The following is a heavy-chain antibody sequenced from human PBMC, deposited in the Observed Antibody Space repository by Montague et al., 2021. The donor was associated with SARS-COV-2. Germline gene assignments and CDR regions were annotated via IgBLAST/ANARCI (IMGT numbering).Heavy chain of an antibody. Sequence: SLRLSCAASGFTVSSNYMSWVRQAPGKGLEWVSVIYSGGSTYYADSVKGRFTISRDNSKNTLYLQVNSLRAEDTAVYYCARDAGGNFPTSFDYWGQGTLVTVSS. J-gene: IGHJ4*02. CDR2: IYSGGST. V-gene: IGHV3-53*01. CDR1: GFTVSSNY. CDR3: ARDAGGNFPTSFDY. D-gene: IGHD4-23*01.